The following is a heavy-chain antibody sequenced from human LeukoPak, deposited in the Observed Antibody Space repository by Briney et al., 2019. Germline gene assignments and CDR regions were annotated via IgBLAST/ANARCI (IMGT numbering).Heavy chain of an antibody. CDR2: INPNSGGT. J-gene: IGHJ6*02. D-gene: IGHD6-19*01. V-gene: IGHV1-2*06. CDR3: ARGLRYYYGMDV. Sequence: ASVKVSCKASGYTFTAYYMHWVRQAPGQGLEWMGRINPNSGGTNYAQKFQGRVTMTRDTSISTAYMELSRLRSDDTAVYYCARGLRYYYGMDVWGQGTTVTVSS. CDR1: GYTFTAYY.